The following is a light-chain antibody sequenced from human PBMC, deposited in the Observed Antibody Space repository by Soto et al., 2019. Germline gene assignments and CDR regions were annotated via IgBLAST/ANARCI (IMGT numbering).Light chain of an antibody. Sequence: EIVLTQSPGTLSLSPGERATLSCRASQSVSSSYLAWYQQKPGQAPRLLIYGASSRATGIPDRFSGSGSGTDVTLTISRLEPEDFAVYYCQQYGSSRNTFGGGTKVEIK. CDR3: QQYGSSRNT. CDR1: QSVSSSY. J-gene: IGKJ4*01. V-gene: IGKV3-20*01. CDR2: GAS.